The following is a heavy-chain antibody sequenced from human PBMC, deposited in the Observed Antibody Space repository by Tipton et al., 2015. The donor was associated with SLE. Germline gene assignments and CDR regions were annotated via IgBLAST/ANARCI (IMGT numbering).Heavy chain of an antibody. CDR2: IKTKTEGETT. D-gene: IGHD3-22*01. V-gene: IGHV3-15*01. J-gene: IGHJ2*01. CDR3: TTDSLFGFRDSDSSGYYYGYFDL. CDR1: EFTFPNAC. Sequence: QLVQSGGGVVQPERSLRLSCAASEFTFPNACMSWVRQAPGKGLEWVGRIKTKTEGETTDYAAPVKDRFTISRDESENTLYLQMNSLKTEDTAVYYCTTDSLFGFRDSDSSGYYYGYFDLWGRGTLVTVSS.